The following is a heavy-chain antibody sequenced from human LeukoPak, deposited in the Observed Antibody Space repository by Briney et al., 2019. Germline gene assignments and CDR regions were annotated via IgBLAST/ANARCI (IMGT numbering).Heavy chain of an antibody. J-gene: IGHJ4*02. D-gene: IGHD2-2*01. CDR3: AKASSASPLSLNF. CDR2: IWHDGSHK. CDR1: GFTFSNYG. V-gene: IGHV3-33*06. Sequence: TGGSLRLSCAASGFTFSNYGMYWVRQAPGKGLEWVAVIWHDGSHKYYAESVKGRFTISRDNSNNTLYLQLTSLRAEDTAVFYCAKASSASPLSLNFWGQGTLVTVSS.